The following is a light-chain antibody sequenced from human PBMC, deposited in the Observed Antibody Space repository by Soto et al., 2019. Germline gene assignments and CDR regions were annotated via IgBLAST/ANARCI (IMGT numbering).Light chain of an antibody. V-gene: IGKV1-27*01. CDR2: AAS. CDR1: QGISNY. CDR3: QKYNSAPWT. Sequence: DIQMTQSPSSLSASVGDRVTITCRARQGISNYLAWYQQKPGKVPKLLIYAASTLQSGVPSRFSGSGSGTDFTLTISSLQPEDGATYYCQKYNSAPWTFGQGTKVEIK. J-gene: IGKJ1*01.